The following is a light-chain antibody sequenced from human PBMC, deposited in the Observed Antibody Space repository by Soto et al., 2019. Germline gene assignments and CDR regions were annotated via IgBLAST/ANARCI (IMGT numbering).Light chain of an antibody. CDR3: QHYGFSQWT. J-gene: IGKJ1*01. CDR1: QSVSSSY. Sequence: EIVLTQSPGTLSLSPGERATLSCRASQSVSSSYLVWYQQKLGQAPRLLIYGASSRATGIPDRFSGSGSVTDFTLTISRLEPEDFAVYYCQHYGFSQWTFGQGTEVEIK. V-gene: IGKV3-20*01. CDR2: GAS.